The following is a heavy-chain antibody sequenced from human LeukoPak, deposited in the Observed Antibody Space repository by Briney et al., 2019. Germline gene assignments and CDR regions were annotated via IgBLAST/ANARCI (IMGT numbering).Heavy chain of an antibody. J-gene: IGHJ3*02. CDR2: IYTSGST. CDR3: ARDFELRYFDWSDHGAFDI. V-gene: IGHV4-4*07. Sequence: SETLSLTCTVSGGSISSYYWSWIRQPARKGLERIGRIYTSGSTNYNPSLKSRVTMSVDTSKNQFSLKLSSVTAADTAVYYCARDFELRYFDWSDHGAFDIWGQGTMVTVSS. D-gene: IGHD3-9*01. CDR1: GGSISSYY.